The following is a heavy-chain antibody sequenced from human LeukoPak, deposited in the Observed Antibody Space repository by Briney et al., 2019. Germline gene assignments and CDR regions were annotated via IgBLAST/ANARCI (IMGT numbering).Heavy chain of an antibody. CDR1: GGSINSNY. J-gene: IGHJ2*01. V-gene: IGHV4-59*08. CDR3: ARRPPLYCGGDCYSGYFDL. CDR2: IYYSGST. Sequence: PSETLSLTCTVSGGSINSNYWNWIRQPPGKGLEWIGYIYYSGSTNYNPSLKSRVTISVDTSKNQFSLNLSSVTAADTAVYYCARRPPLYCGGDCYSGYFDLWGRGTLVTVSS. D-gene: IGHD2-21*02.